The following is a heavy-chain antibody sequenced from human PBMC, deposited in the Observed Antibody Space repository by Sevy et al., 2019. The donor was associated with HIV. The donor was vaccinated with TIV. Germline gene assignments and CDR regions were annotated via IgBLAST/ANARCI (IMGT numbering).Heavy chain of an antibody. Sequence: SETLSLTCIVSGDSISSSSYYWGWIRQPPGKGLEWIASISYSGNTYYNPSLKSRTTMSIDTSKNQFFLTLNSVTAPDTAVYYCARRDPYYDFWSGYMTSGYFDFWGPGTLVTVSS. CDR3: ARRDPYYDFWSGYMTSGYFDF. D-gene: IGHD3-3*01. CDR1: GDSISSSSYY. V-gene: IGHV4-39*01. CDR2: ISYSGNT. J-gene: IGHJ4*02.